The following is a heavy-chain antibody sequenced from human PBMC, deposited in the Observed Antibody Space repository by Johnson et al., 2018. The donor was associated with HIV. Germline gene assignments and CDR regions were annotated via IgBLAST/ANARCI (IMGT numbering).Heavy chain of an antibody. J-gene: IGHJ3*02. V-gene: IGHV3-23*04. CDR1: GFTFSSYA. CDR3: ARLGSSSWYGDDAFDI. CDR2: ISGSGGST. D-gene: IGHD6-13*01. Sequence: VQLVESGGGVVQPGRSLRLSCAASGFTFSSYAMSWVRQAPGKGLEWVSAISGSGGSTYYADSVKGRFTVSRDNSKNTLYLQMNSLRAEDTAVYYCARLGSSSWYGDDAFDIWGQGTMVTVSS.